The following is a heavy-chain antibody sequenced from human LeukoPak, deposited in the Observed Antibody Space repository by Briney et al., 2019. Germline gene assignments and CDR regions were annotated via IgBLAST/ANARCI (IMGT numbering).Heavy chain of an antibody. CDR2: VNQDTSER. D-gene: IGHD3-16*01. CDR1: GFVFSDYW. CDR3: ARDGGGTDY. V-gene: IGHV3-7*03. Sequence: GGSLRLSCAASGFVFSDYWMHWVRQAPGKGLEWVANVNQDTSERYYVDSVKGRFTISRDNAKNSLYLEMNSLRAEDTAVYYCARDGGGTDYWGQGTLVTVSS. J-gene: IGHJ4*02.